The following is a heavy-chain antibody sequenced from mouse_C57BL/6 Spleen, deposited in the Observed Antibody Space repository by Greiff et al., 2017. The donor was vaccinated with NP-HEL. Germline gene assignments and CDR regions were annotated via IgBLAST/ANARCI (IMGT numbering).Heavy chain of an antibody. Sequence: EVQLQQSGPELVKPGASVKISCKASGYTFTDYYMNWVKQSHGKSLEWIGDINPNNGGTSYNQKFKGKATLTVDKSSSTAYMELRSLTSEDSEVYYCARSTLYGYDDGIAYWGQGTLVTVSA. CDR3: ARSTLYGYDDGIAY. V-gene: IGHV1-26*01. CDR2: INPNNGGT. D-gene: IGHD2-2*01. CDR1: GYTFTDYY. J-gene: IGHJ3*01.